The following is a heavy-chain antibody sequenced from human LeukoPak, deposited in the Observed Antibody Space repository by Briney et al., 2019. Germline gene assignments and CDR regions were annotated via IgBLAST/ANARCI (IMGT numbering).Heavy chain of an antibody. D-gene: IGHD1-26*01. J-gene: IGHJ4*02. CDR1: GFTFSSYG. V-gene: IGHV3-30*18. CDR2: IQYDGSDK. CDR3: AKELELTPFDY. Sequence: PGRSLRLSCAASGFTFSSYGMHWVRQAPGKGLEWVAFIQYDGSDKFYADSVKGRFTISRDNSKNTLFLQMNSLRAEDTAVYYCAKELELTPFDYWGQGILVAVSS.